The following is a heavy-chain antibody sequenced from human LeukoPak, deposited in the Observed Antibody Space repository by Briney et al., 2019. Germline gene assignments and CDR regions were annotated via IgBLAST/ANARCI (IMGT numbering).Heavy chain of an antibody. CDR1: GGSISSYY. D-gene: IGHD3-10*01. Sequence: SETLSLTCTVSGGSISSYYWSWIRQPAEKGLEWIGRIYTSGSTNYNPSLKSRVTMSVDTSKYQFSLKLSSVTAADTAVYYCASFKEYYFDYWGQGTLVTVSS. V-gene: IGHV4-4*07. CDR2: IYTSGST. CDR3: ASFKEYYFDY. J-gene: IGHJ4*02.